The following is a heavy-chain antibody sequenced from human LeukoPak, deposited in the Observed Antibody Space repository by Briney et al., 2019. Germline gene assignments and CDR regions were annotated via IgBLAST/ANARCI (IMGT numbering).Heavy chain of an antibody. D-gene: IGHD5-12*01. CDR3: ARTTETGGYSGYDLDY. J-gene: IGHJ4*02. V-gene: IGHV3-11*06. Sequence: GGSLRLSCAASGFTFSDYYMSWIRQAPGKGLEWVSYISSSSSYTNYADSVKGRFTISRDNAKNSLYLQMNSLRAEDTAVYYYARTTETGGYSGYDLDYWGQGTLVTVSS. CDR2: ISSSSSYT. CDR1: GFTFSDYY.